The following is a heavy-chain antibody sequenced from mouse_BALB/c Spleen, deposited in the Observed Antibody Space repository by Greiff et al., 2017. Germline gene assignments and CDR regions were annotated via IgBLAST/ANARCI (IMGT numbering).Heavy chain of an antibody. Sequence: EVQGVESGGGLVKPGGSLKLSCAASGFTFSSYAMSWVRQTPEKRLEWVASISSGGSTYYPDSVKGRFTISRDNARNILYLQMSSLRSEDTAMYYCARESTWFAYWGQGTLVTVSA. J-gene: IGHJ3*01. V-gene: IGHV5-6-5*01. CDR2: ISSGGST. CDR1: GFTFSSYA. CDR3: ARESTWFAY.